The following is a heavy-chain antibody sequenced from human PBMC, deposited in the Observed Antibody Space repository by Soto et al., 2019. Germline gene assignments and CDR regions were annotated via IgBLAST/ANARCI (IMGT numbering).Heavy chain of an antibody. CDR3: AKGGYGDFSYYYYGMDV. J-gene: IGHJ6*02. Sequence: EVQLLESGGGLVQPGGSLRLSCAASGFTFSRYAMSWVRQAPGKGLEWVSAISGSGGSTYYADSVKGRFTISRDNSKNTLYLQMNSLRAEDTAVYYCAKGGYGDFSYYYYGMDVWGQGTTVTVSS. D-gene: IGHD4-17*01. CDR1: GFTFSRYA. CDR2: ISGSGGST. V-gene: IGHV3-23*01.